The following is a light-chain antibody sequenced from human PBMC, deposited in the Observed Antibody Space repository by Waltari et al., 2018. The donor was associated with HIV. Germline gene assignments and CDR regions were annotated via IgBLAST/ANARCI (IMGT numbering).Light chain of an antibody. CDR3: STWDDTLSGWV. V-gene: IGLV1-36*01. CDR2: YDS. J-gene: IGLJ3*02. Sequence: QSVLTQPPSVSEAPRQRVTILCSGSSANIGNNTVNWYQQFPGEPPKLLIYYDSVKPSGVSVRFSGSKSGTSASLAISGLQSEDEAQYFCSTWDDTLSGWVFGGGTKLTVL. CDR1: SANIGNNT.